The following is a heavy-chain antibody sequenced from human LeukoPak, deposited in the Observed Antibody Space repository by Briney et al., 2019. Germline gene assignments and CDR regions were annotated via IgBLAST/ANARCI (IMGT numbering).Heavy chain of an antibody. D-gene: IGHD2-15*01. V-gene: IGHV4-61*02. CDR1: GGSISSGSYY. J-gene: IGHJ4*02. CDR2: IYTSGST. CDR3: ARGPEVVAATALGFDY. Sequence: SQTLSLTCTVSGGSISSGSYYWSWIRQPAGKGLEWIGRIYTSGSTNYNPSLKSRVTISVDTSKNQFSLKLSSVTAADTAVYYCARGPEVVAATALGFDYWGQGTLVTVSS.